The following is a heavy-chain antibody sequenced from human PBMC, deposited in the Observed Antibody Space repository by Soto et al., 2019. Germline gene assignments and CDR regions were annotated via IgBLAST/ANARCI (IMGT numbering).Heavy chain of an antibody. CDR1: GFTFSSYA. V-gene: IGHV3-23*01. J-gene: IGHJ6*02. CDR3: AKDRIAAAGTRYYYGMDV. D-gene: IGHD6-13*01. CDR2: ISGSGGST. Sequence: PGGSLRLSCAASGFTFSSYAMSWVRQAPGKGLEWVSAISGSGGSTYYADSVKGRFTISRDNSKNTLYLQMNSLRAEDTAVYYCAKDRIAAAGTRYYYGMDVWGQGTTVTV.